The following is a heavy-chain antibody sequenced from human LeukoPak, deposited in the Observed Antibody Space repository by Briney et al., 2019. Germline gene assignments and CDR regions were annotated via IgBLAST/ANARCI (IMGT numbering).Heavy chain of an antibody. V-gene: IGHV3-7*01. CDR2: IKQDGSEE. D-gene: IGHD6-6*01. CDR3: ARDLGYSSSFHFDY. Sequence: HPGGSLRLSCAASGFTFSSYWMSWVRQAPGKGLEWVANIKQDGSEEYYVDSVKGRFTISRDNAKNSLYLQMNSLRAEDTAVYYCARDLGYSSSFHFDYWGQGTLVTVSS. J-gene: IGHJ4*02. CDR1: GFTFSSYW.